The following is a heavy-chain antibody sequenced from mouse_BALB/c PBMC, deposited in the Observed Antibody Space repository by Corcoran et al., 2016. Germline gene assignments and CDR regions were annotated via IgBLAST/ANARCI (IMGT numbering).Heavy chain of an antibody. J-gene: IGHJ3*01. V-gene: IGHV9-1*02. CDR3: ARLGGTWFAY. CDR1: GYTFTNYG. CDR2: INTYTGEP. Sequence: QIQLVQSGPELKKPGETVKISCKASGYTFTNYGMNWVKQAPGKGLKWMGWINTYTGEPTYADDFKGRFAFSLETSASTAYLQINNLKNEDMATYFCARLGGTWFAYWGQGTLVTVSA.